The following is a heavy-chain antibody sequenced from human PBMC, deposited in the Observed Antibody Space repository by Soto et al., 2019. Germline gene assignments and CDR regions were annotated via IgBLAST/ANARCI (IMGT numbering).Heavy chain of an antibody. CDR2: INPGGSIT. Sequence: EEQLVESGGGLVQPGGSLRLSCAASGFTFSSYWMHWVRQAPGKGLVWVSRINPGGSITAYAASVKGRFTISSDNAQNTLYLQMNSLRGDDTAVYYCARVPTGKYGVWNYWGQGTLVTVSS. V-gene: IGHV3-74*01. CDR3: ARVPTGKYGVWNY. J-gene: IGHJ4*02. CDR1: GFTFSSYW. D-gene: IGHD2-8*01.